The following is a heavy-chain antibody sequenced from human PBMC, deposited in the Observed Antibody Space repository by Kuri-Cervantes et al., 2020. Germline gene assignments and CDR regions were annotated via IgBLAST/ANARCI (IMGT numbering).Heavy chain of an antibody. CDR3: ARVPQWEPREFDY. CDR2: IDHSGTT. Sequence: SETLSLTCAVSGGSISSSNWWSWVRQPPGKGLEWIGEIDHSGTTNYRPSLKSRVTMSVDTSKSQFSLKLSSVTAADTAVYYCARVPQWEPREFDYWGQGTLVTVSS. D-gene: IGHD1-26*01. J-gene: IGHJ4*02. V-gene: IGHV4-4*02. CDR1: GGSISSSNW.